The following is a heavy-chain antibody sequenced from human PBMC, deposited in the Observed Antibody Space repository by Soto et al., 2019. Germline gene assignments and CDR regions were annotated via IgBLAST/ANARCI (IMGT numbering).Heavy chain of an antibody. CDR2: IKQDGGEK. D-gene: IGHD6-13*01. J-gene: IGHJ5*02. CDR1: GVTFSSYW. V-gene: IGHV3-7*01. CDR3: ARRYSSSWSGFDP. Sequence: GSLRLSCAASGVTFSSYWMSWVRQAPGKGLEWVANIKQDGGEKYYVDSVKGRFTISRDNAKNSLYLQMNSLRVEDTALYYCARRYSSSWSGFDPWGQGTLVTVSS.